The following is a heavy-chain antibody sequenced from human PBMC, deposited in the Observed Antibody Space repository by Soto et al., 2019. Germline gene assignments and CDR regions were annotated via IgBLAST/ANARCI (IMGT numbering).Heavy chain of an antibody. CDR2: IYYCGRT. V-gene: IGHV4-31*03. Sequence: QVKLQESGPGLVKPSQTLSLTCTVSGGSISSGGYYWSWIRRHPGKCLDWIGSIYYCGRTYYNPSLKSRVTIAVDQSTRPFSPKLSSVTAADTAVYYGWRGRVGFFLSGRRDNWFGPWGQGTLVTVSS. CDR1: GGSISSGGYY. J-gene: IGHJ5*02. D-gene: IGHD3-3*01. CDR3: WRGRVGFFLSGRRDNWFGP.